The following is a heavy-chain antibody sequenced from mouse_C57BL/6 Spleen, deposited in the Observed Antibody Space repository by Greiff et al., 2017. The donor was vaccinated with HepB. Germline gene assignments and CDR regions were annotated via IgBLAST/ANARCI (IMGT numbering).Heavy chain of an antibody. CDR3: ARRHYYGSSYDAMDY. J-gene: IGHJ4*01. D-gene: IGHD1-1*01. CDR2: IYPRSGNT. Sequence: QVHVKQSGAELARPGASVKLSCKASGYTFTSYGISWVKQRTGQGLEWIGEIYPRSGNTYYNEKFKGKATLTADKSSSTAYMELRSLTSEDSAVYFCARRHYYGSSYDAMDYWGQGTSVTVSS. CDR1: GYTFTSYG. V-gene: IGHV1-81*01.